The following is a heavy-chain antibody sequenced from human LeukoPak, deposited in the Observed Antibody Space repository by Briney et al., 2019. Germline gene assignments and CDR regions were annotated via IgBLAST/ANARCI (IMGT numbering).Heavy chain of an antibody. CDR2: INPNSGGT. Sequence: ASVKVSCKASGYTFTGYYMHWVRQAPGQGLEWMGWINPNSGGTNYAQKFQGRVTMARDTSISTAYMELTRLTSDDTAVYFCASAGYCGGDCYFDYWGQGTLVTVSS. CDR1: GYTFTGYY. V-gene: IGHV1-2*02. D-gene: IGHD2-21*02. CDR3: ASAGYCGGDCYFDY. J-gene: IGHJ4*02.